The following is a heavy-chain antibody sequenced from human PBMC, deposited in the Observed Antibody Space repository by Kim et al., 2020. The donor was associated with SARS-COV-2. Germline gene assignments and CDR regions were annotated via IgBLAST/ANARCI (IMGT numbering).Heavy chain of an antibody. CDR2: VHQSSTT. CDR3: TSKYYYDTSGYYYADW. J-gene: IGHJ4*02. D-gene: IGHD3-22*01. Sequence: SETLSLTCTVSSHSTSSGYYWGWIRQSPGKGLEWIGSVHQSSTTYYNPSLRSRVTISIDTSKNQFSLRLNSVTAADTAVYYCTSKYYYDTSGYYYADWWGQGTLVTVSS. V-gene: IGHV4-38-2*02. CDR1: SHSTSSGYY.